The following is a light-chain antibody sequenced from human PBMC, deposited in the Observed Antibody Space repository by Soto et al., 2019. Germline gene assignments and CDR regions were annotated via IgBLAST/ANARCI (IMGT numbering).Light chain of an antibody. CDR1: QSVLYSSSNKSY. Sequence: DIALTQSPDSLALSLGERATMNCKSSQSVLYSSSNKSYLAWYQVKPGRPPKLLFSWASTRESGVPDRFSGSASGTDFTLTSSILHAEDVVFYYCQQYYSTLITFGQGTRLEIK. J-gene: IGKJ5*01. V-gene: IGKV4-1*01. CDR2: WAS. CDR3: QQYYSTLIT.